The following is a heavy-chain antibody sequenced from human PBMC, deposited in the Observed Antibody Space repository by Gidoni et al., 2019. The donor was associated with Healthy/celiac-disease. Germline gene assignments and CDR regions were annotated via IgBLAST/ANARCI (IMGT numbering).Heavy chain of an antibody. CDR3: ASSPASYGGNSPFDY. V-gene: IGHV3-48*03. J-gene: IGHJ4*02. D-gene: IGHD4-17*01. Sequence: EVQLVESGGGLVQPGGSLRLSCAASGFTFSSYEMNWVRQAPGKGLEWVSYSSSSGSTIYYADSVKGRFTISRDNAKNSLYLQMNSLRAEDTAVYYCASSPASYGGNSPFDYWGQGTLVTVSS. CDR2: SSSSGSTI. CDR1: GFTFSSYE.